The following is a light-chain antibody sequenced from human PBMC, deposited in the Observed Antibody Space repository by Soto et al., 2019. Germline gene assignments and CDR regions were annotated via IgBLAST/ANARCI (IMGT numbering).Light chain of an antibody. Sequence: DIQMTQSPSTLSASVGDRVTITCRASQSISSWLAWYQQNPGKAPKLLIYDASSLESGVPSRFSGSGSGTEFTLTISSLQPYDFATYYCQQYTSYSWTFGQGTKVDIK. CDR1: QSISSW. J-gene: IGKJ1*01. CDR3: QQYTSYSWT. V-gene: IGKV1-5*01. CDR2: DAS.